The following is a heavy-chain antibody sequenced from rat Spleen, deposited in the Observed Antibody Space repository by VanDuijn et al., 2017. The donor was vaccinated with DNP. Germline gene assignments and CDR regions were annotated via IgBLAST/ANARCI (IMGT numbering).Heavy chain of an antibody. Sequence: EVQLVESGGGLVQPGRSMKLSCAASGFTFSNYGMAWVRQAPKKGLEWVAYISYDGGSTYYRDSVKGRFTISRDNAKSTLYLQVNSLKSEDTATYYCARSRLPGYYPFACWGQGTLVTVSS. V-gene: IGHV5-22*01. CDR1: GFTFSNYG. CDR2: ISYDGGST. CDR3: ARSRLPGYYPFAC. D-gene: IGHD1-4*01. J-gene: IGHJ3*01.